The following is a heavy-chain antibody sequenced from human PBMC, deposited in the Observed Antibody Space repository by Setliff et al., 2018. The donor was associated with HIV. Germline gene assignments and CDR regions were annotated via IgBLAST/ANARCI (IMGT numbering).Heavy chain of an antibody. CDR1: GFTFSSYS. CDR2: ISGSSDYI. D-gene: IGHD2-15*01. J-gene: IGHJ4*02. V-gene: IGHV3-21*01. Sequence: GGSLRLSCATSGFTFSSYSMNWVRQAPGKGLEWVSSISGSSDYIYYADSVKGRFTISRDTAKNSLSLQMNSLRAEDTAIYYCARDTLYCSGGNCPFDYWGQGTLVTVSS. CDR3: ARDTLYCSGGNCPFDY.